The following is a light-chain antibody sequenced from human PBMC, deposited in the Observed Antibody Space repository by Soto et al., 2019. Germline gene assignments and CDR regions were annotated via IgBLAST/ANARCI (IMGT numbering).Light chain of an antibody. J-gene: IGKJ5*01. V-gene: IGKV3-20*01. CDR2: GAS. CDR1: QSVSNRY. CDR3: QQYGSFPIT. Sequence: EIVLTQSPGTLSLSPGEGATLSCRASQSVSNRYLAWYQKKPVQAPRLLIYGASSRATGIPDRFSGSGSGTDFTLTISRLESEDFAVYYCQQYGSFPITFGQGTRLDIK.